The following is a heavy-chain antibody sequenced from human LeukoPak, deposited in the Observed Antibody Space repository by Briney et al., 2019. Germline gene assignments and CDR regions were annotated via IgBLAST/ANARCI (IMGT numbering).Heavy chain of an antibody. J-gene: IGHJ3*02. Sequence: ETLSLTCAVYGGSFSGYYWSWVRQAPGKGLEWVSTISGSGGSTYYADSVKGRFTISRDNSKNTLYLQMNSLRAEDTAVYYCAKAAITLDAFDIWGQGTMVTVSS. D-gene: IGHD5-12*01. CDR1: GGSFSGYY. CDR3: AKAAITLDAFDI. CDR2: ISGSGGST. V-gene: IGHV3-23*01.